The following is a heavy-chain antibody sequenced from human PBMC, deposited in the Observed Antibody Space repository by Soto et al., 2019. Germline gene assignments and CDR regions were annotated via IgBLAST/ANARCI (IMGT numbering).Heavy chain of an antibody. J-gene: IGHJ4*02. CDR3: AMGLKWSLFDY. Sequence: EVQLVESGGGLVQTGGSLRLSCAASGFTFSRDWMHWVRQAPGKGLVWVSHLNRDGSSTSYADSVNGRFTISRDNARNTLVLQMNSLRAEDTAVYYCAMGLKWSLFDYWGQGTLVTVSS. CDR2: LNRDGSST. CDR1: GFTFSRDW. D-gene: IGHD4-4*01. V-gene: IGHV3-74*01.